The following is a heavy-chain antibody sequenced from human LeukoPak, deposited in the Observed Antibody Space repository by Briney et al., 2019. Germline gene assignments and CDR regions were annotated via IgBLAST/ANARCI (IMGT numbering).Heavy chain of an antibody. CDR2: IYYSGST. Sequence: SETLSLTCTVSGGSISSGSYYWNWIRQPAGKGLEWIGYIYYSGSTNYNPSLKSRVTISVDTSKNQFSLKLSSVTAADTAVYYCARSPRRTIFGVVKYYYYYYMDVWGKGTTVTVSS. J-gene: IGHJ6*03. D-gene: IGHD3-3*01. CDR3: ARSPRRTIFGVVKYYYYYYMDV. V-gene: IGHV4-61*10. CDR1: GGSISSGSYY.